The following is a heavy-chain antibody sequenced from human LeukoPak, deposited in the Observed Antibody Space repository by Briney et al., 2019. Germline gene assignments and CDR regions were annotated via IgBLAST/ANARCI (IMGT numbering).Heavy chain of an antibody. D-gene: IGHD3-3*01. CDR2: INHSGST. CDR3: ARGRRVGNYDFWSGYRTLPYFDY. Sequence: SEALSLTCAVYGGSFSGYYWSWIRQPPGKGLEWIGEINHSGSTNYNPSLKSRVTISVDTSKNQFSLKLSSVTAADTAVYYCARGRRVGNYDFWSGYRTLPYFDYWGQGTLVTVSS. J-gene: IGHJ4*02. V-gene: IGHV4-34*01. CDR1: GGSFSGYY.